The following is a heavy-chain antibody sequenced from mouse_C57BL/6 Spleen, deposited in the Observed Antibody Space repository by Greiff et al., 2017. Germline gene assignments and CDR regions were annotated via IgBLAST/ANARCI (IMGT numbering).Heavy chain of an antibody. V-gene: IGHV1-59*01. Sequence: QVQLQQPGAELVRPGTSVKLSCKASGYTFTSYWMHWVKQRPGQGLEWIGVIDPSDSYTNYNQKFKGKATLTVDTSSSTAYMQLSSLTSEDSAVYCCASYYDYDEAWFAYWGQGTLVTVSA. CDR2: IDPSDSYT. D-gene: IGHD2-4*01. CDR1: GYTFTSYW. CDR3: ASYYDYDEAWFAY. J-gene: IGHJ3*01.